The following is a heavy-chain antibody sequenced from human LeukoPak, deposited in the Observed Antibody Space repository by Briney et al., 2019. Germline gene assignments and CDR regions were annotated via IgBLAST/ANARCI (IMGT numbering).Heavy chain of an antibody. Sequence: SETLSLTCTVSGGSISSYYWSWIRQPPGKGLEWIGSIYYSGSTYYNPSLKSRVTISVDTSKNQFSLKLSSVTAADTAVYYCASYSMITFGGVIADAFDIWGQGTMVTVSS. D-gene: IGHD3-16*02. CDR2: IYYSGST. CDR1: GGSISSYY. V-gene: IGHV4-59*05. J-gene: IGHJ3*02. CDR3: ASYSMITFGGVIADAFDI.